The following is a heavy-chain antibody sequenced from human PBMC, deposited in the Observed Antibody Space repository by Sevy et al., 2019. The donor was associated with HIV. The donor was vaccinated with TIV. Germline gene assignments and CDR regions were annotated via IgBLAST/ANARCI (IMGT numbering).Heavy chain of an antibody. D-gene: IGHD5-12*01. CDR2: IYSGGST. CDR3: ARKKWPDHAFDI. CDR1: GFTVSSNY. Sequence: GGSLRLSCAASGFTVSSNYMSWVRQAPGKGLEWVSVIYSGGSTYYADSVKGRFTISSDNSKNTLYLQMNSLRAEDTAVYYCARKKWPDHAFDIWGQGTMVTVSS. J-gene: IGHJ3*02. V-gene: IGHV3-53*01.